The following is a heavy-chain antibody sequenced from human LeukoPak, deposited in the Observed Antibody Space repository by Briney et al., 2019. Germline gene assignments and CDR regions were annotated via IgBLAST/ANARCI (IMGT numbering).Heavy chain of an antibody. Sequence: GGSLRLSCAASGFTFSSKWMSWVRQAPGKGLEWVANIKYDGSEKYYVDSVKGRFTISRDNAKNSLYLQMNSLRAEDTAVYYCAKDLGKIRIAAAGSNDYWGQGTLVTVSS. J-gene: IGHJ4*02. CDR2: IKYDGSEK. CDR3: AKDLGKIRIAAAGSNDY. D-gene: IGHD6-13*01. CDR1: GFTFSSKW. V-gene: IGHV3-7*01.